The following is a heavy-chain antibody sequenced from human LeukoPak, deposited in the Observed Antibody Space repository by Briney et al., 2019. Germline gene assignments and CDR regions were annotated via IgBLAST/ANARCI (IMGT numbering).Heavy chain of an antibody. CDR3: AGGSGWVTDS. CDR1: GFTFSGYW. J-gene: IGHJ4*02. V-gene: IGHV3-7*01. CDR2: IKQDGSEK. Sequence: GGSLRLSCAASGFTFSGYWMNWVRQAPGKGLEWVANIKQDGSEKYYVDSVKGQFTISRDNAKNSLYLQMNSLRAEDTAVYFCAGGSGWVTDSWGQGTLVTVSA. D-gene: IGHD6-19*01.